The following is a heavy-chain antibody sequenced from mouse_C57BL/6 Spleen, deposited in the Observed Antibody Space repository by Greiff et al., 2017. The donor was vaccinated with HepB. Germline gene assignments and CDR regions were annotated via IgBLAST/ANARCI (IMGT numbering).Heavy chain of an antibody. J-gene: IGHJ2*01. V-gene: IGHV1-69*01. Sequence: QVHVKQPGAELVMPGASVKLSCKASGYTFTSYWMHWVKQRPGQGLEWIGEIDPSDSYTNYNQKFKGKSTLTVDKSSSAAYMQLSSLTSEDSAVYYCARSYSTLFDYWGQGTTLTVSS. CDR1: GYTFTSYW. D-gene: IGHD2-5*01. CDR3: ARSYSTLFDY. CDR2: IDPSDSYT.